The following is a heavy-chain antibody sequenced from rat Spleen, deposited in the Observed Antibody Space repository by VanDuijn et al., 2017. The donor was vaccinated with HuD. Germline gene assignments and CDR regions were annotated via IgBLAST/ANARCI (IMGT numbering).Heavy chain of an antibody. J-gene: IGHJ2*01. CDR1: GFTFNNYW. CDR3: TREGTIAALAY. V-gene: IGHV5-31*01. Sequence: EVQLVESGGGLVQPGRSLKLSCVASGFTFNNYWMTWIRQAPGKGLEWVASISTGGSTYYPDSVKGRFTVSRDNVKSTLYLQMNSLRSEDTATYYCTREGTIAALAYWGQGVMVTVSS. CDR2: ISTGGST. D-gene: IGHD1-2*01.